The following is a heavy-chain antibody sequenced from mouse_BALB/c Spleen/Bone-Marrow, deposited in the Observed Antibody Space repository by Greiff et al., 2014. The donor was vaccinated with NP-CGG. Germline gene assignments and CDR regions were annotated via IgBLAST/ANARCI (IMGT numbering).Heavy chain of an antibody. CDR2: INPGSGST. D-gene: IGHD2-3*01. CDR1: GYAFTDYL. J-gene: IGHJ2*01. Sequence: VQLQQSRAELVRPGTSVKVSCKTSGYAFTDYLMEWLKQRPGQGLEWIGAINPGSGSTNYNEKFKDKATLTADKSSSTAYIQLSSLTSDDSAVYFCARYDGYFDYWGQGTTLTVSS. CDR3: ARYDGYFDY. V-gene: IGHV1-54*01.